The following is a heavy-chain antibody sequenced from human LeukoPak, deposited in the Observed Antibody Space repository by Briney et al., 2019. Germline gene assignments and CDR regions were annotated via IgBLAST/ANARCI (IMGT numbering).Heavy chain of an antibody. CDR3: AIDGLEYYDSSGYPFDY. J-gene: IGHJ4*02. Sequence: SLRLFCAASGFTFSSYGKHWVRQAPGKGLGWVAVIWYDGSNKYYADSVKGRFTISRDNSKNTLYLQMNSMRDEDTAVYYCAIDGLEYYDSSGYPFDYWGEGTLVTVSS. V-gene: IGHV3-33*08. CDR2: IWYDGSNK. CDR1: GFTFSSYG. D-gene: IGHD3-22*01.